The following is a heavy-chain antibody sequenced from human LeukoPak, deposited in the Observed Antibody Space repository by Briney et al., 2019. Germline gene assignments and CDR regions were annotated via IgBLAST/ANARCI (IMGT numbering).Heavy chain of an antibody. D-gene: IGHD4-23*01. V-gene: IGHV3-21*01. CDR1: GFTFSSYS. CDR2: ITSISSYI. CDR3: ARELVTVVAPGDS. J-gene: IGHJ4*02. Sequence: GGSLRLSCAASGFTFSSYSMSWVRQAPGKGLEWVSSITSISSYIYYADSVKGRFTISRDNAKNSLYLQMNSLRAEDTAVYYCARELVTVVAPGDSWGQGTLVTVCS.